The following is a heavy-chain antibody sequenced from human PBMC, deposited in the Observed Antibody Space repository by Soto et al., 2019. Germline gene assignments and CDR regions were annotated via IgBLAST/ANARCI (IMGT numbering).Heavy chain of an antibody. Sequence: GGSLRLSCAASGFTFSSYAMHWVRQAPGKGLEWVAVISYDGSNKYYADSVKGRFTISRDNSNNTLYVQMNSLRAEDTAVYYCARSRNGPYGNWFDTWGLGTLVTVSS. CDR1: GFTFSSYA. CDR2: ISYDGSNK. V-gene: IGHV3-30*04. D-gene: IGHD2-8*01. J-gene: IGHJ5*02. CDR3: ARSRNGPYGNWFDT.